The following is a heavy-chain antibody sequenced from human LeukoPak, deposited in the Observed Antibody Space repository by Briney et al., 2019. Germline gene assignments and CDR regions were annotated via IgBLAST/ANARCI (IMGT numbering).Heavy chain of an antibody. D-gene: IGHD3-10*01. CDR3: LRSHGAY. CDR2: IHYSGST. J-gene: IGHJ4*02. V-gene: IGHV4-39*01. Sequence: SETLSLTCTVFGGSISSSVYLWAWVRQSPGKGLELIGCIHYSGSTHYNPSLKSRVTIAVDPSKNQFSLNLRSVTAADTAVYYCLRSHGAYWGQGTLVTVSS. CDR1: GGSISSSVYL.